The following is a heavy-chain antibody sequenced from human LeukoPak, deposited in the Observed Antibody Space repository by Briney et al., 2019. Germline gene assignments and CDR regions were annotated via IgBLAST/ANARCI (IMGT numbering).Heavy chain of an antibody. CDR1: GYTFTGYY. V-gene: IGHV1-2*02. J-gene: IGHJ4*02. Sequence: ASVKVSCKASGYTFTGYYMHWVRQAPGQGLEWMGWINPNSGGTNYAQKFQGRVTMTRDTSISTAYMELSRLRSDDTAVYYCARDPAITMVRGVIVRYFDYWGQGTLVTVSS. CDR2: INPNSGGT. CDR3: ARDPAITMVRGVIVRYFDY. D-gene: IGHD3-10*01.